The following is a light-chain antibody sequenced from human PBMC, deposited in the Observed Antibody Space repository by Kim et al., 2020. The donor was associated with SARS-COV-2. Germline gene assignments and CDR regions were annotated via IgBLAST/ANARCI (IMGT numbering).Light chain of an antibody. Sequence: GLSLHIACSSTTIDVGGYNCVSRYQHHPGKAPMLLIYGGSDRPSGVSQRFSGYKSGNAASLTISGLQAEDEADYCCSSYTSSSTRVFGGGTKLTVL. CDR2: GGS. CDR1: TIDVGGYNC. V-gene: IGLV2-14*03. CDR3: SSYTSSSTRV. J-gene: IGLJ3*02.